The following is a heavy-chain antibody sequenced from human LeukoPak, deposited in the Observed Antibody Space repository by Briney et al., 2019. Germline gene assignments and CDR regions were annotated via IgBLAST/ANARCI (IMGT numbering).Heavy chain of an antibody. CDR1: GFTVSSNY. Sequence: GGSLGLSCAASGFTVSSNYMSWVRQAPGKGLEWVSVIYSGGSTYYADSVKGRFTVSRDNSKNTLYLQMNSLRAEDTAVYYCARARWGSGYYYYYMDVWGKGTTVIVSS. CDR2: IYSGGST. J-gene: IGHJ6*03. D-gene: IGHD7-27*01. CDR3: ARARWGSGYYYYYMDV. V-gene: IGHV3-53*01.